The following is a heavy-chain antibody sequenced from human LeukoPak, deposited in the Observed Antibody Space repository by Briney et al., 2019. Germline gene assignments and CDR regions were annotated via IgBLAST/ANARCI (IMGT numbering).Heavy chain of an antibody. CDR2: ISYDGSNK. V-gene: IGHV3-30*18. J-gene: IGHJ4*02. D-gene: IGHD3-10*01. CDR1: GFTFSSYG. CDR3: AKSASIDYYGSGSADSFDY. Sequence: AGGSLRLSCAASGFTFSSYGMYWVRQAPGKGLEWVAVISYDGSNKYYADSVKGRFTISRDNSKNTLYLQMNSLRAEDTAVYYCAKSASIDYYGSGSADSFDYWGQGTLVTVSS.